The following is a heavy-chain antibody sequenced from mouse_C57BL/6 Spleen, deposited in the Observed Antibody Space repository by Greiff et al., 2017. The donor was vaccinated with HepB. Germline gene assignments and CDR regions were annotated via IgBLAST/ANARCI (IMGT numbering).Heavy chain of an antibody. CDR3: ARAPYYYGSSYSDFDY. Sequence: QVQLQQPGAELVKPGASVKLSCKASGYTFTSYWMHWVKQRPGQGLEWIGMIHPNSGSTNYNEKFKSKATLTVDKSSSTAYMQLSSLTSEDSAVYYCARAPYYYGSSYSDFDYWGQGTTLTVSS. CDR1: GYTFTSYW. J-gene: IGHJ2*01. V-gene: IGHV1-64*01. CDR2: IHPNSGST. D-gene: IGHD1-1*01.